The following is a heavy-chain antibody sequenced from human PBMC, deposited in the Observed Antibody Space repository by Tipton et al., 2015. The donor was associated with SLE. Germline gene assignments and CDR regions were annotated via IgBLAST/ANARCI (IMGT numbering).Heavy chain of an antibody. V-gene: IGHV4-59*08. Sequence: TLSLTCTVSGGSISGYYWSWVRQPPGKGLEWIGYISFSGLTNYNPSVRSRVSTSMGTSKNQFSLQMSSVTAADTALYYCARHKLGFSWSYFDSWGQGTLVTVSS. CDR1: GGSISGYY. D-gene: IGHD3-3*01. J-gene: IGHJ4*02. CDR2: ISFSGLT. CDR3: ARHKLGFSWSYFDS.